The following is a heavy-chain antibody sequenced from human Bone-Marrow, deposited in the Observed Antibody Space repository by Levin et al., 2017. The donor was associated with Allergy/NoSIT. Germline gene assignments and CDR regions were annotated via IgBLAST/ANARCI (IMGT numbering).Heavy chain of an antibody. CDR3: AADYLGGLDY. J-gene: IGHJ4*02. D-gene: IGHD3-16*01. Sequence: AASVKVSCKASGFTFTSVAIHWVRQARGQRLEWMGWIAVGSGNTRFAQRFQERVTLSRDMSTSTAYMELSTLSSEDTAVYYCAADYLGGLDYWGQGALVTVSS. CDR1: GFTFTSVA. V-gene: IGHV1-58*02. CDR2: IAVGSGNT.